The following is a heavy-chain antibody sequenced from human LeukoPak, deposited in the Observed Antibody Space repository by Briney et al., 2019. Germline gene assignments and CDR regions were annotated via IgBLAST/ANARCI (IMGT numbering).Heavy chain of an antibody. Sequence: GGSLRLSCAASGFTFSSYAMHWVRQAPGKGLEWVAIIWSDGNNKYYADSVEGRFTISRDTSKNTLFLQMNSLRAEDAAVYYCARGQPGVAAAGNLDYWGQGTLVTVSS. CDR2: IWSDGNNK. V-gene: IGHV3-33*01. J-gene: IGHJ4*02. CDR1: GFTFSSYA. D-gene: IGHD6-13*01. CDR3: ARGQPGVAAAGNLDY.